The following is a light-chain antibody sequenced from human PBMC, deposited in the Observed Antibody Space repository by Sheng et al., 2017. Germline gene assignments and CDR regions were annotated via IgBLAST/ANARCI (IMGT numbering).Light chain of an antibody. CDR2: KAS. J-gene: IGKJ4*01. V-gene: IGKV1-5*03. CDR1: QSISTW. Sequence: DIQMTQSPSTLSASVGDRVTITCRASQSISTWLAWYQQKPGEAPKVLIYKASNLESGVPSRFSGGGSGTEFPLHISGLQPDDFATYYCQHYESYPFIFGGGTKVEIK. CDR3: QHYESYPFI.